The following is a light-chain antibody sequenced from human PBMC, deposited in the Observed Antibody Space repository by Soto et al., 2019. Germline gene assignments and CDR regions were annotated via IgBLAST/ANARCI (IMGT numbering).Light chain of an antibody. CDR2: VNSDGHQ. V-gene: IGLV4-69*01. Sequence: QPVLTQAPSASASPGASVKLTCTLSSGHSSYAIAWHQQQPEKGPRFLMKVNSDGHQNKGDGIPDRFSGSSSGAERYLTISSLQSEDEADYYCQTWGAGIVVFGGGTQLTVL. CDR3: QTWGAGIVV. J-gene: IGLJ2*01. CDR1: SGHSSYA.